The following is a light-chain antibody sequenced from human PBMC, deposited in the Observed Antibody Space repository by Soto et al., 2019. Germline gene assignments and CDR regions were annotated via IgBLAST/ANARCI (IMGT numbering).Light chain of an antibody. CDR1: QSISSW. V-gene: IGKV1-5*01. CDR3: QQYSTYPWT. Sequence: DLHMTQSPSTLSASVGDRVTITCRASQSISSWLAWYQQKPGKAPKVLIFDASSLESGVPSRFSGSGSATEFTLTISSLQPDDFATYYCQQYSTYPWTFGQGTKVDIK. J-gene: IGKJ1*01. CDR2: DAS.